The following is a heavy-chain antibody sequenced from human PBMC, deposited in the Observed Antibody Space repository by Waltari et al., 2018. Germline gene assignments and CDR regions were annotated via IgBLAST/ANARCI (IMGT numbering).Heavy chain of an antibody. J-gene: IGHJ4*02. CDR1: GFTFSSYG. D-gene: IGHD3-16*01. CDR2: IWYDGNNK. Sequence: QVQLVESGGDVVQPGRSLRLPCAASGFTFSSYGMHWVRQAPGKWLEWVTVIWYDGNNKYYADSVKGRFTISRDNSKSTLYLQMDSLTAEDTAVYYCARGLLMNPVLIDFWGQGTLVTVSS. V-gene: IGHV3-33*01. CDR3: ARGLLMNPVLIDF.